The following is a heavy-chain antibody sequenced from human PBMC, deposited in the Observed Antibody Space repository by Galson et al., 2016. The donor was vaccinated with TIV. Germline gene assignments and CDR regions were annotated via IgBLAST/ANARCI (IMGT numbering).Heavy chain of an antibody. V-gene: IGHV1-18*04. CDR1: GYTFSNYG. CDR3: AGVPGTQVIAATGGWFDP. CDR2: ISPYSGDT. Sequence: SVKVSCKASGYTFSNYGINWVRQAPGQGLEWMGWISPYSGDTNYPQKLRGRVTLTTDTSTSTAYMELRSLISDDTAIYFCAGVPGTQVIAATGGWFDPWGQGTLVTVSS. J-gene: IGHJ5*02. D-gene: IGHD2-15*01.